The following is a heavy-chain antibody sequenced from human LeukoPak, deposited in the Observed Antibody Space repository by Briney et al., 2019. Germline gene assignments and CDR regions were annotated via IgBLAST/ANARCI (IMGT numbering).Heavy chain of an antibody. V-gene: IGHV3-53*01. CDR2: LYSGEST. CDR1: GFSVSSNY. J-gene: IGHJ4*02. CDR3: ARETSAF. Sequence: GGSLRLSCAASGFSVSSNYMSWVRQAPGKGLEWISVLYSGESTNYADSVKGRFTTSRDDSKNTLYLQMNSLRAEDTAVYFCARETSAFWGQGTLVTVSS.